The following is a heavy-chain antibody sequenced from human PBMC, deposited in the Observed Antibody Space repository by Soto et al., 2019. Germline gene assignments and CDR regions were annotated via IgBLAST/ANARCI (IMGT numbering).Heavy chain of an antibody. V-gene: IGHV3-33*01. Sequence: GGSLRLSCAASGFTFSSYCMHWVRQAPGKGLEWVAVIWYDGSNKYYADSVKGRFTISRDNSKNTLYLQMNSLRAEDTAVYYCARTDEPYYYGMDVWGQGTTVTVSS. CDR2: IWYDGSNK. CDR1: GFTFSSYC. J-gene: IGHJ6*02. CDR3: ARTDEPYYYGMDV.